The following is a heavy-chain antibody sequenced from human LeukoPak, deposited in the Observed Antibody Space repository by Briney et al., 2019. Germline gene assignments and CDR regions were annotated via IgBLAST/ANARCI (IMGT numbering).Heavy chain of an antibody. V-gene: IGHV3-7*01. D-gene: IGHD1-26*01. CDR1: GFTFRSYW. CDR2: IKQDGSEI. J-gene: IGHJ3*02. Sequence: GGSLRLSCAASGFTFRSYWMTWVRQYPGKGLEWVANIKQDGSEIYYADSVKGRFTIPRDNAKRSLYLQMNSLRAEDTAVYYCARDGELGSPADAFDIWGQGTMVTVSS. CDR3: ARDGELGSPADAFDI.